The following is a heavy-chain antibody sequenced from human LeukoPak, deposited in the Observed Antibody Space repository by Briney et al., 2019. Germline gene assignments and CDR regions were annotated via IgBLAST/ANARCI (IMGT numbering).Heavy chain of an antibody. J-gene: IGHJ6*03. Sequence: SETLSLTCAVSGGSISSYYWSWIRQPPGKGLEWIGYIYYSGSTNYNPSLKSRVTISVDTSKNQFSLKLSSVTAADTAVYYCARAYGRNYYYYMDVWGKGTTVTISS. CDR1: GGSISSYY. CDR3: ARAYGRNYYYYMDV. CDR2: IYYSGST. D-gene: IGHD2-8*01. V-gene: IGHV4-59*01.